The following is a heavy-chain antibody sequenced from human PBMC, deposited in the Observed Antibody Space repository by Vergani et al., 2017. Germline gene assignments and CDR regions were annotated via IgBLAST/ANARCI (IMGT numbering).Heavy chain of an antibody. CDR2: ISSSSSYI. D-gene: IGHD1-26*01. CDR1: GFTFSSYS. Sequence: EVQLVESGGGLVKPGGSLRLSCAASGFTFSSYSMNWVRQAPGKGLEWVSSISSSSSYIYYADSVKGRFTISRDNAKNVLYLQMNSLRAEDTAVYYCAREGVGANYYFDYWGQGTLVTVSS. CDR3: AREGVGANYYFDY. V-gene: IGHV3-21*01. J-gene: IGHJ4*02.